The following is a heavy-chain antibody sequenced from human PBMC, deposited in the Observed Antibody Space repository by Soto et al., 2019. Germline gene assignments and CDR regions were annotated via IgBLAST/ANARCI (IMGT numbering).Heavy chain of an antibody. Sequence: GXLRLSCAASGFTFSSYAMSWVRQAPGKGLEWVSAISGSGGSTYYADSVKGRFTISRDNSKNTLYLQMNSLRAEDTAVYYCAKPRYYGSGSGYYFDYWGQGTLVTVSS. V-gene: IGHV3-23*01. CDR1: GFTFSSYA. J-gene: IGHJ4*02. D-gene: IGHD3-10*01. CDR2: ISGSGGST. CDR3: AKPRYYGSGSGYYFDY.